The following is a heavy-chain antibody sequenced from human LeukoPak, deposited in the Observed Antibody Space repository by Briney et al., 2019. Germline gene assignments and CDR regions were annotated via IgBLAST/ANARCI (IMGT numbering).Heavy chain of an antibody. CDR2: IYSGGST. CDR3: ARDRGSGSLDY. V-gene: IGHV3-53*01. J-gene: IGHJ4*02. Sequence: GGSLRLSCAASGFTVSSNYMSWVRQAPGKGLEWVSVIYSGGSTYYADSVKGRFTISRDNPKNTLYLQMNSLRAEDTAVYYCARDRGSGSLDYWGQGTLVTVSS. CDR1: GFTVSSNY. D-gene: IGHD1-26*01.